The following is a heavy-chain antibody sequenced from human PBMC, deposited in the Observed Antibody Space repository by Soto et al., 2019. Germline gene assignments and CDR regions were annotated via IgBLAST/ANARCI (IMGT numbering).Heavy chain of an antibody. J-gene: IGHJ5*02. CDR2: ISYIGST. CDR1: GGSISSGAYF. D-gene: IGHD2-15*01. V-gene: IGHV4-30-4*01. CDR3: ARGIHGGSQYINWFDP. Sequence: SETLSLTCTVSGGSISSGAYFWNWIRQSPGKGLEWLGYISYIGSTYYNPSLKSRLSISRDTSKNQFSLKMTSVIDADTAVYFCARGIHGGSQYINWFDPWGQGTPVTVSS.